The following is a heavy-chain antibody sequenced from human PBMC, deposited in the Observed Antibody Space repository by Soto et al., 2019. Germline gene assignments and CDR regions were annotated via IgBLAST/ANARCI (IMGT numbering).Heavy chain of an antibody. J-gene: IGHJ1*01. CDR2: IIPIFGTA. Sequence: ASVKVSCKASGGTFSSYAISWVRQAPGQGLEWMGGIIPIFGTANYAQKFQGRVTITADESTSTAYMELSSLRSEDTAVYYCARYTGYAEYFQHWGQGTLVTVSS. CDR3: ARYTGYAEYFQH. V-gene: IGHV1-69*13. D-gene: IGHD1-1*01. CDR1: GGTFSSYA.